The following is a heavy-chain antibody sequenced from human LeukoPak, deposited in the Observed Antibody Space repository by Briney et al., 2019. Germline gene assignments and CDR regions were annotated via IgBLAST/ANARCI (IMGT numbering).Heavy chain of an antibody. CDR3: ARERMAGTYAFDI. CDR2: ISSTSKTI. J-gene: IGHJ3*02. CDR1: GFTFSSFA. V-gene: IGHV3-48*01. Sequence: PGGSLRLSCEASGFTFSSFAMNWVRQAPGKGLEWVSYISSTSKTIYYADSVKGRFTISRDNAKNSLYLQMNSLRAEDTAVYYCARERMAGTYAFDIWGQGTMVTVSS. D-gene: IGHD1-7*01.